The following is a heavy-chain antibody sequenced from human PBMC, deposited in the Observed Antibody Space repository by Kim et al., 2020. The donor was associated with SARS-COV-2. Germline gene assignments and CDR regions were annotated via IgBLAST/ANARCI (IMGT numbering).Heavy chain of an antibody. CDR2: T. D-gene: IGHD3-3*01. CDR3: ARAFFSGEEY. J-gene: IGHJ4*02. Sequence: THYADSVTGRFTISRDISRNTVYLQLNSLRAADTAVYYCARAFFSGEEYWGQGTPVTVSP. V-gene: IGHV3-66*01.